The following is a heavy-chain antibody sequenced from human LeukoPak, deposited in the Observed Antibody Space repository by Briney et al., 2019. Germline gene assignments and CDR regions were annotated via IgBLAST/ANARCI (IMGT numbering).Heavy chain of an antibody. V-gene: IGHV1-2*02. CDR3: ARFPSSKIFDY. Sequence: ASVKVSCKASGYTFTGYYMHWVRQAPGQGLEWMGWINPNSGDTNYAQKFQGRVTMTRDTSISTAYMELSRLRSDDTAVYYCARFPSSKIFDYWGQGTLVTVSS. CDR2: INPNSGDT. CDR1: GYTFTGYY. J-gene: IGHJ4*02. D-gene: IGHD2-2*01.